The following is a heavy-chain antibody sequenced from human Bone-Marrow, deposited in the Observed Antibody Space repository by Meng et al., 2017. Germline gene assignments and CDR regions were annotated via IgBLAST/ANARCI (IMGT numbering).Heavy chain of an antibody. J-gene: IGHJ3*02. CDR1: SGSISSGSYY. CDR2: IYTSGRT. CDR3: AREVGYYDSSEYDTFDI. Sequence: SETLSLTCTVSSGSISSGSYYWTWIRQPAGKQLEWIGRIYTSGRTNYNPSLKRRVTISIDTSKNQLSLKLSSLTAADTAVYYCAREVGYYDSSEYDTFDIWGQGTMVTVSS. V-gene: IGHV4-61*02. D-gene: IGHD3-22*01.